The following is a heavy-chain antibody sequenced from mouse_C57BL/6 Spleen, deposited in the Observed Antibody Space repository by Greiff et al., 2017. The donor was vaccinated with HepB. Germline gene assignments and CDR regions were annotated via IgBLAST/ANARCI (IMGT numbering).Heavy chain of an antibody. Sequence: EVQLKESGPGLVKPSQSLSLTCSVTGYSIPSGFYWNWIRQFPGNKLEWMGYITYDGSNNYNQSLKNRISITRDTSKNQFFLKLNSVTTEDTATYYCARWVYDYDRYFDVWGTGTTVTGAS. J-gene: IGHJ1*03. V-gene: IGHV3-6*01. CDR2: ITYDGSN. D-gene: IGHD2-4*01. CDR1: GYSIPSGFY. CDR3: ARWVYDYDRYFDV.